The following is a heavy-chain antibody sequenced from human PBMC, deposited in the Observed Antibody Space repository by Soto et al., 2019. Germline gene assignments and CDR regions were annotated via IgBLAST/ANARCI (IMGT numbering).Heavy chain of an antibody. V-gene: IGHV3-23*01. CDR2: FRTSGDGGTT. J-gene: IGHJ4*02. CDR3: AKKVKSGSGSQLFDY. D-gene: IGHD3-10*01. CDR1: GFTFSSYS. Sequence: GGSLRLSCAASGFTFSSYSMSWVRQSPGKGLEWVSGFRTSGDGGTTYYADSVKGRFTISRDNSKNTLFLQMNSLRVEDTAIYYCAKKVKSGSGSQLFDYSAQGTLVTVPQ.